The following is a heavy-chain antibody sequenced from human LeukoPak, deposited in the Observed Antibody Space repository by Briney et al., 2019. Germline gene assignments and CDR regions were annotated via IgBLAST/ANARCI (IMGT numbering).Heavy chain of an antibody. CDR1: GFTFSSYG. V-gene: IGHV3-30*03. Sequence: GGSLRLSCAASGFTFSSYGMHWVRQAPGKGLEWVAVISYDGSNKYYADSVKGRFTISRDNSKNTLYLQMNSLRAEDTAVYYCARDISPEYGGNSRLGDYFDYWGQGTLVTVSS. CDR2: ISYDGSNK. CDR3: ARDISPEYGGNSRLGDYFDY. D-gene: IGHD4-23*01. J-gene: IGHJ4*02.